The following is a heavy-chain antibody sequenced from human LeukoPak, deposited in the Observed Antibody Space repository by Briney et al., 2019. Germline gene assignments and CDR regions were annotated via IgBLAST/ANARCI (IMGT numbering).Heavy chain of an antibody. CDR1: GGSISSSSYY. J-gene: IGHJ4*02. V-gene: IGHV4-39*01. CDR2: IYYSGST. D-gene: IGHD2-2*01. Sequence: SETLSLTCTVSGGSISSSSYYWGWIRQPPGKGLEWIGSIYYSGSTYYNPSLKSRVTISVDTSKNQFSLKLSSVTAADTAVYYCARNLRVPAVIYYFDYWGQGTLVTISS. CDR3: ARNLRVPAVIYYFDY.